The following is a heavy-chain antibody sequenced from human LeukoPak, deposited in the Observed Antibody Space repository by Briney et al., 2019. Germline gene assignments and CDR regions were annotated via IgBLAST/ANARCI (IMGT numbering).Heavy chain of an antibody. V-gene: IGHV4-59*01. Sequence: AETLSLTGIVAGDFISNYYGSWRRQPGGRGVEWGGYIYDSGNTNYNPSLKSRVTISVEKSKNQFSLRRKDIPAADTAVYYCARYRNEALFAFDIWGQGTIVTVSS. CDR1: GDFISNYY. CDR2: IYDSGNT. J-gene: IGHJ3*02. D-gene: IGHD1-14*01. CDR3: ARYRNEALFAFDI.